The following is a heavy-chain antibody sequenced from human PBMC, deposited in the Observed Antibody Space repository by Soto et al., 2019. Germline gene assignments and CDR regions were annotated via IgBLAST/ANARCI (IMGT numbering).Heavy chain of an antibody. CDR3: AREGWSRATTAYYYGMDV. CDR2: ISYGGSNK. J-gene: IGHJ6*02. CDR1: GFTFSSYA. Sequence: QVQLVESGGGVVQPGRSLRLSCAASGFTFSSYAMHWVRQAPGKGLEWVAVISYGGSNKYYADSVKGRFTISRDNSKNTLYLQMNSLRAEDTAVYYCAREGWSRATTAYYYGMDVWGQGTTVTVSS. D-gene: IGHD2-15*01. V-gene: IGHV3-30-3*01.